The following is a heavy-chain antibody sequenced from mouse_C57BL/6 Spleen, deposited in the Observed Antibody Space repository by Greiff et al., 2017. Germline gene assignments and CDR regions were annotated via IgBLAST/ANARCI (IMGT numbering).Heavy chain of an antibody. CDR3: ARDNYVDY. CDR2: ISSGGSYT. Sequence: DVMLVESGGDLVKPGGSLKLSCAASGFTFSSYGMSWVRQTPDKRLEWVATISSGGSYTYYPDSVKGRFTISRDNAKNTLYLQMSSLKSEDTAMYYCARDNYVDYWGQGTTLTVSS. CDR1: GFTFSSYG. V-gene: IGHV5-6*02. J-gene: IGHJ2*01.